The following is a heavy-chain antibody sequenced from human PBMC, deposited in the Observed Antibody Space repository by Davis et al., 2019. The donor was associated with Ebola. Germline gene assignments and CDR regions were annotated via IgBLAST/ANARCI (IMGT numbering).Heavy chain of an antibody. Sequence: GESLKISCAASGFTFSSYWMHWVRQAPGKGLVWVSRINSDGSSTSYADSVKGRFTISRDNAKNTLYLQMNSLRAEDTAVYYCARDGGIAAAGTIAPGYWGQGTLVTVSS. D-gene: IGHD6-13*01. CDR2: INSDGSST. CDR1: GFTFSSYW. J-gene: IGHJ4*02. CDR3: ARDGGIAAAGTIAPGY. V-gene: IGHV3-74*01.